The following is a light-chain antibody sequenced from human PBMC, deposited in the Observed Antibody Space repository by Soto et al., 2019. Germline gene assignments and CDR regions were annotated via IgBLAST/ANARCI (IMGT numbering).Light chain of an antibody. J-gene: IGKJ3*01. CDR2: GAS. CDR1: ESISSHY. V-gene: IGKV3-20*01. CDR3: QNFVDSPFT. Sequence: EIVLMQSPDTLSLSPGERATLSCRASESISSHYIAWYQQKPGQAPRLIIFGASTRATGIPDRFSCSWSGTDLTLTISTLEPEDFALYYCQNFVDSPFTFGHVTKVDIK.